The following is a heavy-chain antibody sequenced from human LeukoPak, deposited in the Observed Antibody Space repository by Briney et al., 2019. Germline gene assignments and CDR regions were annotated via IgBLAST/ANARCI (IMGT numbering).Heavy chain of an antibody. D-gene: IGHD6-13*01. J-gene: IGHJ4*02. Sequence: GASVKVSCKASGYTFTGYYMHWERQAPGQGLELMGWINPNSGGTNYAQKFQGRVTMTRDTSISTAYMELSRLRSDDTAVYYCARDSSSWYARFDYWGQGTLVTVSS. CDR1: GYTFTGYY. CDR2: INPNSGGT. V-gene: IGHV1-2*02. CDR3: ARDSSSWYARFDY.